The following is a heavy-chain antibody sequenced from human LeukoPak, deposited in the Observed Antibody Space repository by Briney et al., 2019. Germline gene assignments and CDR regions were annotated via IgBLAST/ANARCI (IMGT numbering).Heavy chain of an antibody. CDR3: ARDLSASGWSENYFDY. CDR1: GGSISGNYY. V-gene: IGHV4-61*02. Sequence: NASETLSLTCTVSGGSISGNYYWSWIRQPAGKGLEWIGRIYARGNTNYNPSLKSRVTISVDTSKNQFSLKLSSVTAADTAVYYCARDLSASGWSENYFDYWGQGTLVTVSS. CDR2: IYARGNT. D-gene: IGHD6-19*01. J-gene: IGHJ4*02.